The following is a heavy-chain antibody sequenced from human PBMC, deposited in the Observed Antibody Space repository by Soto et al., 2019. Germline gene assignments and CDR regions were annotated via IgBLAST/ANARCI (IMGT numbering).Heavy chain of an antibody. D-gene: IGHD6-13*01. V-gene: IGHV3-23*01. CDR3: AKSPFPIAASRQPHFDR. CDR2: IGGSGRST. CDR1: GFTFSSYA. J-gene: IGHJ4*02. Sequence: EVQLLESGGRLVQPGGSLRLSCAASGFTFSSYAMSWVRQAPGKGLEWVSVIGGSGRSTYYADSVKGRFTISRDDSNNTGVLQMNTLTAEDTAIYYCAKSPFPIAASRQPHFDRRGQGALVTVSS.